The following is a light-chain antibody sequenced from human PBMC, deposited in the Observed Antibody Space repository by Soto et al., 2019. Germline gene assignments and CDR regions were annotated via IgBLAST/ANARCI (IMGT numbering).Light chain of an antibody. V-gene: IGKV3-20*01. CDR1: HSVGIN. J-gene: IGKJ5*01. CDR3: QQYLSLPVT. Sequence: EIVLTQSPTTLSVSPGERATLSCRASHSVGINLAWYQQNPGQAPRLLIYGASSRATDIPHRFSGSGSGTDFTLTISRLEPEDFALYYCQQYLSLPVTFGQGTRLEIK. CDR2: GAS.